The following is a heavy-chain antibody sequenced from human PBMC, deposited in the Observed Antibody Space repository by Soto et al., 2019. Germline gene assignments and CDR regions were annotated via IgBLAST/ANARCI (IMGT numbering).Heavy chain of an antibody. CDR3: ARGLDQPPVGLDFDT. CDR2: IIPAFGTA. Sequence: QVQLVQSGAEVKNPGSSVKVSCNISGGTFTSYLIDWVRQAPGHGLEWMGGIIPAFGTAKYAQKFQGRVTITAEKSTTTTYMEQRTLTSEDTAVYYCARGLDQPPVGLDFDTWGQGTLVTVSS. CDR1: GGTFTSYL. D-gene: IGHD2-2*01. V-gene: IGHV1-69*06. J-gene: IGHJ4*02.